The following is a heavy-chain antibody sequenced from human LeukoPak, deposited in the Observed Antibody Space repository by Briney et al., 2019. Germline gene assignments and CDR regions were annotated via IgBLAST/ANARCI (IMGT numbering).Heavy chain of an antibody. Sequence: SETLSLTCTVSGGSISSSSYYCGWIRQPPGKGLEWIGSIYYSGSTYYNPSLKSRVTISVDTSKNQFSLKLSSVTAADTAVYYCARVSEYPDTAMDYWGQGTLVTVSS. CDR2: IYYSGST. V-gene: IGHV4-39*07. J-gene: IGHJ4*02. D-gene: IGHD5-18*01. CDR1: GGSISSSSYY. CDR3: ARVSEYPDTAMDY.